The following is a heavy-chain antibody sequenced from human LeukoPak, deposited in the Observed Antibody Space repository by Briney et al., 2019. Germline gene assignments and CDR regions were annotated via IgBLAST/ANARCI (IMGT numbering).Heavy chain of an antibody. J-gene: IGHJ6*02. CDR2: ISWNSDTR. D-gene: IGHD2-15*01. V-gene: IGHV3-9*01. CDR1: GFAFHKYS. Sequence: QTGGTLRLFCVGSGFAFHKYSMHGARRPPGKAREWVSTISWNSDTRAYADSVKGRFAISRDRARNSLYLQMDSLRREDTAVYYGAKDTGGSGVYFYAMDVWGQGTSVTVSS. CDR3: AKDTGGSGVYFYAMDV.